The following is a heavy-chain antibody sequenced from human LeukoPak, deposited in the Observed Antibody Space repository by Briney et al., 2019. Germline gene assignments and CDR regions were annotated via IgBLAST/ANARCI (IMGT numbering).Heavy chain of an antibody. J-gene: IGHJ4*02. CDR3: ARVSLTGTKDY. Sequence: PSETLSLTCTVSGGSISSHYWSWIRQPPGKGLEWIGYIYYSGSTNYNPSLKSRVTISVDTSKNQFSLKLSSMTAADTAVYYCARVSLTGTKDYWGQGTLATVSS. CDR2: IYYSGST. V-gene: IGHV4-59*11. CDR1: GGSISSHY. D-gene: IGHD1-7*01.